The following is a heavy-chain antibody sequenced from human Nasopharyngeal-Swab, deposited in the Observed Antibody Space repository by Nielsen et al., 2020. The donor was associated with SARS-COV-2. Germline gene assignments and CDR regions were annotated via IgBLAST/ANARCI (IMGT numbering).Heavy chain of an antibody. CDR2: ISSSSSYI. Sequence: GESLKISCAASGFTFSSYSMNWVRRAPGKGLGWVSSISSSSSYIYYADSVKGRFTISRDNAKNSLYLQMNSLRAEDTAVYYCARDRITIFGVEKPFDYWGQGTLVTVSS. CDR3: ARDRITIFGVEKPFDY. V-gene: IGHV3-21*01. CDR1: GFTFSSYS. D-gene: IGHD3-3*01. J-gene: IGHJ4*02.